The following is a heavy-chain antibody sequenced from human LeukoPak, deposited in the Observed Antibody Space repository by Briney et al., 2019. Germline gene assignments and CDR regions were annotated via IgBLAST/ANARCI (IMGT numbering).Heavy chain of an antibody. J-gene: IGHJ4*02. CDR3: AKTFYDSGSYWGAFDY. V-gene: IGHV3-23*01. Sequence: GGSLRLSCAASGFTFSDYYMSWIRQAPGKGLEWVSGISGSDYTTYYADSVKGRFTISRDNSKNTLYLQMNGLRAEDTAIYYCAKTFYDSGSYWGAFDYWGQGTLVTVSS. CDR1: GFTFSDYY. CDR2: ISGSDYTT. D-gene: IGHD3-10*01.